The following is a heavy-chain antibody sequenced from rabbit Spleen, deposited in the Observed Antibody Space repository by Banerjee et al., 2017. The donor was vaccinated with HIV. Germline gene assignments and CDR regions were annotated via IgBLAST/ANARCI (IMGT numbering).Heavy chain of an antibody. Sequence: QLEESGGGLVKPEGSLTLTCKASGFTLSSYYMNWVRQAPGKGLEWIGYIDPVFGITYYANWVNGRFSISRENAQNTVFLQMTSLTVADTATYFCAREKSGIVGYDLWGPGTLVTVS. CDR2: IDPVFGIT. D-gene: IGHD6-1*01. CDR3: AREKSGIVGYDL. V-gene: IGHV1S7*01. J-gene: IGHJ4*01. CDR1: GFTLSSYY.